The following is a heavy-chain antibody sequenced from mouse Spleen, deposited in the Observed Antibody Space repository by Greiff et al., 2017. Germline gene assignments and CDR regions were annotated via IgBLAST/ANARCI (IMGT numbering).Heavy chain of an antibody. CDR1: GYTFTSYW. CDR2: IHPNSGST. CDR3: ARMEGNSFAY. D-gene: IGHD2-1*01. V-gene: IGHV1-64*01. Sequence: QVQLKQSGAELVKPGASVKLSCKASGYTFTSYWMHWVKQRPGQGLEWIGMIHPNSGSTNYNEKFKSKATLTVDKSSSTAYMQLSSLTSEDSAVYYCARMEGNSFAYWGQGTLVTVSA. J-gene: IGHJ3*01.